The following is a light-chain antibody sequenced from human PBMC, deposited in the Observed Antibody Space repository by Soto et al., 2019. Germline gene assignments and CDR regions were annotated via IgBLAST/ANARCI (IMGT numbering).Light chain of an antibody. Sequence: DIQMTQSPSSVSASVGDSVTITCRASQGIGNWLAWYQQRPGKAPKLLIYASSTLQSGVPSRFSGSGSGTDFALTISRLEPEDFAVYYCQQFGTSPLVTFGPGTKVDIK. CDR1: QGIGNW. CDR2: ASS. J-gene: IGKJ3*01. CDR3: QQFGTSPLVT. V-gene: IGKV1-12*01.